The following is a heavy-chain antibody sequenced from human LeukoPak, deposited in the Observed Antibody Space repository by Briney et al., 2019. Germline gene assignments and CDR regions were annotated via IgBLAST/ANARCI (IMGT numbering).Heavy chain of an antibody. Sequence: SGGSLRLSCAASGFTFSSYSMNWVRQAPGKGLEWVSSISSSSRYIYYADSVKGRFTISRDNAKNSLFLQMNSLTAEDTAVYYCAREYYDILTGYSPAEYLQYWGQGTLVTVSS. D-gene: IGHD3-9*01. J-gene: IGHJ1*01. V-gene: IGHV3-21*01. CDR2: ISSSSRYI. CDR1: GFTFSSYS. CDR3: AREYYDILTGYSPAEYLQY.